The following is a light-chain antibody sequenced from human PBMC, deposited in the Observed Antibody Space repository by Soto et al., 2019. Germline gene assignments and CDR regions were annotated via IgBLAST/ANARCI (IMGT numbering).Light chain of an antibody. V-gene: IGKV1-5*03. CDR1: QSINTW. CDR2: RAS. CDR3: QHYDSYPLT. J-gene: IGKJ4*01. Sequence: DVQMTQSPSTLSASVGDSVTITCRASQSINTWVTWYQQTPGKAPRLLIYRASTLETGVPSRFSGSGSGTEFALTITSLQPDDFGTYYCQHYDSYPLTFGVGTRVEIK.